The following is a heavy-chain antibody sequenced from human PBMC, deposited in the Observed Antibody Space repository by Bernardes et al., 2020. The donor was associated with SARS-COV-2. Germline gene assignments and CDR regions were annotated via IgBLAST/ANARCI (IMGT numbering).Heavy chain of an antibody. Sequence: GALRHSCAASGFTFSNNAINWVRQSPGKGLEWLSVISGSGSRTAYADSVKGRFTTFRDTSKNTLYLQMNSLRAEDTAVYYCARGGTTVTTHPFDYWGQGTLVTVSS. CDR1: GFTFSNNA. J-gene: IGHJ4*02. CDR2: ISGSGSRT. CDR3: ARGGTTVTTHPFDY. V-gene: IGHV3-23*01. D-gene: IGHD4-17*01.